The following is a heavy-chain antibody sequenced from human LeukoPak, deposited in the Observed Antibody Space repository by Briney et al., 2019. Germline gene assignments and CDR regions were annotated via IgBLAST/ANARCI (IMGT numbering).Heavy chain of an antibody. D-gene: IGHD5-24*01. V-gene: IGHV3-21*01. CDR3: AREGVATSPFDY. Sequence: GGSLRLSCAASGFTFSSYSMNWVRQAPGKGLEWVSSISSSSSYVYYADSVKGRFTISRDNAKNSLYLQMNSLRAEDTAVYYCAREGVATSPFDYWGQGTLVTVSS. CDR1: GFTFSSYS. J-gene: IGHJ4*02. CDR2: ISSSSSYV.